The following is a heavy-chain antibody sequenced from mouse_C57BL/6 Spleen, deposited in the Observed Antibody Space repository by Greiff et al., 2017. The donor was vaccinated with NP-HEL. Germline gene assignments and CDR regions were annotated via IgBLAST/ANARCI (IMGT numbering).Heavy chain of an antibody. CDR1: GYTFTSYW. CDR3: ASYYYGSRDFDY. J-gene: IGHJ2*01. V-gene: IGHV1-7*01. Sequence: VQLQQSGAELAKPGASVKLSCKASGYTFTSYWMHWVKQRPGQGLEWIGYINPSSGYTKYHQKFKDKATLTADKSSSTAYMQLSSLTYEDSAVYYCASYYYGSRDFDYWGQGTTLTVSS. CDR2: INPSSGYT. D-gene: IGHD1-1*01.